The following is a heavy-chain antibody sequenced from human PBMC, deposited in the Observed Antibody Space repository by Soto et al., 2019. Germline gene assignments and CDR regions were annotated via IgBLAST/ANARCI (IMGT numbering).Heavy chain of an antibody. CDR3: ARDLGAVTTLGFQN. J-gene: IGHJ1*01. V-gene: IGHV3-21*01. Sequence: EVQLVESGGGLVKPGGSLRLSCAASGFTFSNSGMNWVRQAPGKGLEWVSYISSSGYIFYADSVKGRFTISRDNAKAALYLQMNSLRAEYTAVYYCARDLGAVTTLGFQNWGQGALVTVSS. D-gene: IGHD4-17*01. CDR1: GFTFSNSG. CDR2: ISSSGYI.